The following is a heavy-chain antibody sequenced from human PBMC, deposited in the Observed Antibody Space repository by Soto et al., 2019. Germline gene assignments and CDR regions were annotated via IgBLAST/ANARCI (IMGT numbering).Heavy chain of an antibody. J-gene: IGHJ5*02. D-gene: IGHD3-10*01. CDR1: GGSFSGYY. V-gene: IGHV4-34*01. CDR2: INHSGST. Sequence: SSETLSLTCAVYGGSFSGYYWSWIRQPPGRGLEWIGEINHSGSTNYNPSLKSRVTISVDTSKNQFSLKLSSVTAADTAVYYCARERITMQFDPWGQGTLVTVSS. CDR3: ARERITMQFDP.